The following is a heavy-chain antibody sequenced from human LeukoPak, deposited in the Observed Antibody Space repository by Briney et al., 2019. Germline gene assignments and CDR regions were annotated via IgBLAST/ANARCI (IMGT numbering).Heavy chain of an antibody. CDR3: ATVVGKYRSCWYY. Sequence: PSETLSLTCAVYGGSFSRYSWSWIRQPPGKGLEWIGEINHSGSTNYNPSLKGRVTISADTSKNQFSLKLRSVTAADTAVYYCATVVGKYRSCWYYWGQGTLVTVSS. CDR1: GGSFSRYS. CDR2: INHSGST. V-gene: IGHV4-34*01. D-gene: IGHD6-13*01. J-gene: IGHJ4*02.